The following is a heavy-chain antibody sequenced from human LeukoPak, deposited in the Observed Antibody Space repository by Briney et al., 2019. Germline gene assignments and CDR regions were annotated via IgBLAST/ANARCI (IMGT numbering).Heavy chain of an antibody. D-gene: IGHD3/OR15-3a*01. V-gene: IGHV1-2*02. CDR3: ARDRNFGRNWFDP. Sequence: ASVKVSCRASGYIFTGYYMHWVRQAPGQGLEWMGWINPNSGDTNFAQKFQGRVTMTRDTSISTAYMELSRLRSDDTAVYYCARDRNFGRNWFDPWGQGTLVTVSS. J-gene: IGHJ5*02. CDR2: INPNSGDT. CDR1: GYIFTGYY.